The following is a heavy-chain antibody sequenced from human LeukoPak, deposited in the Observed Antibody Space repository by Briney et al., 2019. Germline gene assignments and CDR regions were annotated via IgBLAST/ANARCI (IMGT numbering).Heavy chain of an antibody. V-gene: IGHV3-7*01. J-gene: IGHJ4*02. CDR2: IKQDGSEK. D-gene: IGHD3-9*01. Sequence: PGGSLRLSCAASGFTFSSYWMSWVRQAPGKGLEWVANIKQDGSEKYYADSVKGRFTISRDNAKNSLYLQMNSLRAEDTAVYYCARVGGDYDILTGYYRSSNQEAPDYWGQGTLVTVSS. CDR3: ARVGGDYDILTGYYRSSNQEAPDY. CDR1: GFTFSSYW.